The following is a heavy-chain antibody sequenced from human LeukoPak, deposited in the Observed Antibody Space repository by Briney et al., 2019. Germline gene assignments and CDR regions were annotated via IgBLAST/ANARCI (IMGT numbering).Heavy chain of an antibody. CDR2: IYYSGST. CDR1: GGSISSSSYY. CDR3: ARRVIVGAGLSGFDP. J-gene: IGHJ5*02. V-gene: IGHV4-39*07. Sequence: SETLSLTCTVSGGSISSSSYYWGWIRQPPGKGLEWIGSIYYSGSTYYNPSLKSRVTISVDTSKNQFSLKLSSVTAADTAVYYCARRVIVGAGLSGFDPWGQGTLVTVSS. D-gene: IGHD1-26*01.